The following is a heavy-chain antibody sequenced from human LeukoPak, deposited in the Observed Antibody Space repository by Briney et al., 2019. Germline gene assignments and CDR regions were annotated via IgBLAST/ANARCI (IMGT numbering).Heavy chain of an antibody. CDR1: GYSISSGYY. CDR3: ARRDYIGNWFDP. Sequence: PSETLSLTCAVSGYSISSGYYWGWIRQPPGKGLEWIGSIYYSGSTYYNPSLKSRVTISVDTSKNQISLKLSSVTAADTAVYYCARRDYIGNWFDPWGQGTLVTVSS. J-gene: IGHJ5*02. CDR2: IYYSGST. V-gene: IGHV4-38-2*01. D-gene: IGHD4-11*01.